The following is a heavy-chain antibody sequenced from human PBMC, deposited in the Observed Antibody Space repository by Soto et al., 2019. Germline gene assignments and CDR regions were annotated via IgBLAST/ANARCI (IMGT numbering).Heavy chain of an antibody. J-gene: IGHJ4*02. V-gene: IGHV3-72*01. CDR1: GFIFSDHF. Sequence: EVQLVESGGGLVQPGGSLRLSCAASGFIFSDHFMEWVRQAPGKGLEWVGRAKNKIGHYMTEYAASVKGRFTISRDESIYSLFLQMNRLVCEDAAGYYCPRPQRSSSDWHYYWGQGILVTVSS. CDR2: AKNKIGHYMT. D-gene: IGHD6-19*01. CDR3: PRPQRSSSDWHYY.